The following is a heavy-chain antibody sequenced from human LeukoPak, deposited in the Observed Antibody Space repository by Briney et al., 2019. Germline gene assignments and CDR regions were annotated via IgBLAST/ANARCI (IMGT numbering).Heavy chain of an antibody. D-gene: IGHD1-1*01. J-gene: IGHJ4*02. CDR1: GGSISSSSYY. CDR3: ARHSPPTGTTGYFDY. Sequence: PSETLSLTCTVSGGSISSSSYYWGWIRQPPGKGLEWIGSIYYSGSTYYNPSLKSRVTISVDTSKNQFSLKLSSVTAADTAVYYCARHSPPTGTTGYFDYWGQGTLVTVSS. CDR2: IYYSGST. V-gene: IGHV4-39*01.